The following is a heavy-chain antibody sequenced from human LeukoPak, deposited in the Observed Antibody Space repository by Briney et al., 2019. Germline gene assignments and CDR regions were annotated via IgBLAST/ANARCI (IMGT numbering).Heavy chain of an antibody. CDR2: IYYSGST. CDR3: ARLRYSNSPYGMDV. Sequence: SETLSLTCTVSGGSISSYYWSWIRQPPGKGLEWIGYIYYSGSTNYNPSLKGRVTISVDTSKNQFSLKLSSVTAADTAVYYCARLRYSNSPYGMDVWGQGTTVTVSS. V-gene: IGHV4-59*08. J-gene: IGHJ6*02. CDR1: GGSISSYY. D-gene: IGHD4-11*01.